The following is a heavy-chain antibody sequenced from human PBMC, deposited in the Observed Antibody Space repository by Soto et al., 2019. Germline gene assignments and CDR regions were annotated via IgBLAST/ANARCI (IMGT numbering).Heavy chain of an antibody. CDR3: ARDIESVTAKHFFYYYAMDV. CDR1: SFTFINYG. J-gene: IGHJ6*02. Sequence: SVKVSFKASSFTFINYGLNWVRQAPGQGLEWMGWVSANNGHTNYAQNLQGRVSMTTDTSTSTAYMELRGLTFDDTAVYYCARDIESVTAKHFFYYYAMDVWGQGTTVTVSS. V-gene: IGHV1-18*01. D-gene: IGHD2-8*01. CDR2: VSANNGHT.